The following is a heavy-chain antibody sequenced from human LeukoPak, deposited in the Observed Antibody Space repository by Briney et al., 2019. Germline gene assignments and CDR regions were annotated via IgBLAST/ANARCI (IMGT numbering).Heavy chain of an antibody. J-gene: IGHJ4*02. D-gene: IGHD3-10*01. CDR3: AKARTLWFGELLSPEYYFDY. V-gene: IGHV3-23*01. CDR2: ISGSGGST. CDR1: GFTFSSYA. Sequence: GGSLRLSCAASGFTFSSYAMSWVRQAPGKGLEWVSAISGSGGSTYYADSVKGRFTISRDNPKNTLYLQMNSLRAEDTAVYYCAKARTLWFGELLSPEYYFDYWGQGTLVTVSS.